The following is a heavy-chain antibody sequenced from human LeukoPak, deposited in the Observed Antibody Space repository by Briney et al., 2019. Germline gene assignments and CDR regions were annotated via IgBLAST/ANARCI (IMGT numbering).Heavy chain of an antibody. D-gene: IGHD5-24*01. V-gene: IGHV1-24*01. J-gene: IGHJ4*02. CDR1: GYTLTELS. CDR2: FDPEDGET. CDR3: AGDGYNSRRFFDY. Sequence: GASVKVSGKVSGYTLTELSMHWVRQAPGKGLEWMGGFDPEDGETIYAQKFQGRVTMTEDTSTDTAYMELSSLISDDTAVYYCAGDGYNSRRFFDYWGQGTLVTVSS.